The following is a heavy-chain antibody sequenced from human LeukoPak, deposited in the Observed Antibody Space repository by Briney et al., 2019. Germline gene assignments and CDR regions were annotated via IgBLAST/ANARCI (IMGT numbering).Heavy chain of an antibody. CDR1: GFTFSSYA. CDR3: ASTFGGVIGRFDY. J-gene: IGHJ4*02. Sequence: GGSLRLSCAASGFTFSSYAMSWVRQAPGKGLEWVSAISGSGGSTYYADSVKGRFTISRDNSKNTLYLQMKSLRAEDTAVYYCASTFGGVIGRFDYWGQGTLVTVSS. V-gene: IGHV3-23*01. CDR2: ISGSGGST. D-gene: IGHD3-16*02.